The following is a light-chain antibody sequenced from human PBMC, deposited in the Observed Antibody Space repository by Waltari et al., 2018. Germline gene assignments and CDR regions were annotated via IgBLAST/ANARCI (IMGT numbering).Light chain of an antibody. CDR3: HQYGSSPYI. CDR1: QSVTSRY. Sequence: EIVLTQSPGTLSLSPGERATLSCRASQSVTSRYIAWYQQKPGHPPRLLFYGASSRATGIPDRFSGSGSGTDFTLTISRLEPEDFAVYYCHQYGSSPYIFGQGTKLEIK. J-gene: IGKJ2*01. CDR2: GAS. V-gene: IGKV3-20*01.